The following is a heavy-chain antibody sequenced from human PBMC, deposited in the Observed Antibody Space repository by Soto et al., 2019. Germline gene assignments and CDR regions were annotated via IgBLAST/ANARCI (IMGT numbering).Heavy chain of an antibody. J-gene: IGHJ4*02. D-gene: IGHD2-8*01. Sequence: PSETLSLTCTASGGSISSGGYYWSWIRQSPGKGLEWIGNIHYSGSTYYMPSLRSRVTLSVDTSKNQFSLRLTSVTAEDTAVYYCARHEGNGNVWPLDYWGQGILVTVSS. CDR1: GGSISSGGYY. V-gene: IGHV4-39*01. CDR2: IHYSGST. CDR3: ARHEGNGNVWPLDY.